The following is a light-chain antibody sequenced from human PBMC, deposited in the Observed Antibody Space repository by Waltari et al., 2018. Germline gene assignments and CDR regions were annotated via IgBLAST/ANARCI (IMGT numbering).Light chain of an antibody. CDR1: SLRTSY. V-gene: IGLV3-19*01. CDR3: SSRNGRANQVV. J-gene: IGLJ2*01. CDR2: GKE. Sequence: SSELTQDPAVSVALGQTIRITCQGDSLRTSYASWYQVKPGQAPVLVMFGKEKRPSGFPDRFSGHTSETTSSLTITGAQAEDEADYYCSSRNGRANQVVFAGGTKVTVL.